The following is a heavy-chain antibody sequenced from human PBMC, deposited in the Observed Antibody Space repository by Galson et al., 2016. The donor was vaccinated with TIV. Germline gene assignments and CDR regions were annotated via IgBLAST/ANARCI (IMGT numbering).Heavy chain of an antibody. J-gene: IGHJ3*02. CDR1: GFTLSTHW. CDR2: INSDGTSR. Sequence: LRLSCAASGFTLSTHWMHWVRQVPGKGLVWISRINSDGTSRSYVDSVKGRFTISRDNAKNTLYLQMNSLRAEDTAMYYCASSGWYSLDAFNIWGQGTMVTVSS. CDR3: ASSGWYSLDAFNI. D-gene: IGHD6-19*01. V-gene: IGHV3-74*01.